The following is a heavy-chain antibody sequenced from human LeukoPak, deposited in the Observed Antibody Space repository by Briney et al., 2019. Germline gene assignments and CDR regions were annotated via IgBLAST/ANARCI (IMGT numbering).Heavy chain of an antibody. V-gene: IGHV3-9*01. D-gene: IGHD6-13*01. CDR3: AKDIGVYSHGYDY. J-gene: IGHJ4*02. Sequence: PGGSLRLSCAASGFTFDDYGMHWVRQAPGKGLEWISGISWNSGSIGYADSVKGRFTISRDNGKNSLYLQMNSLRAEDTAFYYCAKDIGVYSHGYDYWGQGTLVTVSP. CDR1: GFTFDDYG. CDR2: ISWNSGSI.